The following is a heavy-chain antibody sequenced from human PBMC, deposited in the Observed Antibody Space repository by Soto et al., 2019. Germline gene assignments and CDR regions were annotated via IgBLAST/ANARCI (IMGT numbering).Heavy chain of an antibody. CDR3: ARLLYYDSSGYYRAHFDY. V-gene: IGHV5-51*01. J-gene: IGHJ4*02. CDR2: IYPSDSDT. Sequence: GESLKISCKASGYSFTNYWIGWVRQMPGKGLEWMGIIYPSDSDTRYSPSFQGQVTISADKSISTAYLQWSSLKASDTAMYYCARLLYYDSSGYYRAHFDYWGQGTLVTSPQ. D-gene: IGHD3-22*01. CDR1: GYSFTNYW.